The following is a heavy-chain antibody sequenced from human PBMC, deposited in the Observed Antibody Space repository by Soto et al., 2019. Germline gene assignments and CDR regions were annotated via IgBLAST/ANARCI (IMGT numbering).Heavy chain of an antibody. J-gene: IGHJ6*02. D-gene: IGHD1-1*01. CDR1: VDSVSSNNAA. Sequence: HSLSLTFAISVDSVSSNNAAWNWIRQSPSRGLEWLGRTYYRSKWYNDYAVSVKSRITINPDTSKNQFSLQLNSVTPEDTPVYYCAREGWGHHIQLLYYGMDVWGQGTTVTGSS. CDR3: AREGWGHHIQLLYYGMDV. V-gene: IGHV6-1*01. CDR2: TYYRSKWYN.